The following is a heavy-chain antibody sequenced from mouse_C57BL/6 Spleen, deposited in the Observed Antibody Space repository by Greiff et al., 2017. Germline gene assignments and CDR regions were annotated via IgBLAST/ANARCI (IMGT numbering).Heavy chain of an antibody. Sequence: VQLQQSGPELVKPGASVKISCKASGYAFSSSWMNWVKQRPGKGLEWIGRIYPGDGDTNYNGKFKGKATLTADKSSSTAYMQLSSLTSEDSAVYFCARNGNYGGMDYWGQGTSVTVSS. CDR2: IYPGDGDT. D-gene: IGHD2-1*01. CDR3: ARNGNYGGMDY. CDR1: GYAFSSSW. J-gene: IGHJ4*01. V-gene: IGHV1-82*01.